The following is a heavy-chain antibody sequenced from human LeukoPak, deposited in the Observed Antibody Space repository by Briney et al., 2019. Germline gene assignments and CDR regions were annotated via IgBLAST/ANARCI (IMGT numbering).Heavy chain of an antibody. CDR2: ISASGGST. Sequence: GGSLRLSCAVSGFPFSSYAMSWVRQAPGKGLEWVSGISASGGSTYYADSVKGRFTISRDNSKNTLYLQMNILRAEDTAVYYCAKDRYSGSYYHYWGQGTLVTVSS. V-gene: IGHV3-23*01. D-gene: IGHD1-26*01. CDR1: GFPFSSYA. J-gene: IGHJ4*02. CDR3: AKDRYSGSYYHY.